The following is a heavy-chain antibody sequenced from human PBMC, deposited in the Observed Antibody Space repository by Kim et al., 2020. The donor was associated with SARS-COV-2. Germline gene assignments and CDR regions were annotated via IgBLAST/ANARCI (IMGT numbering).Heavy chain of an antibody. Sequence: LKSRVTISVDTSKNQFSRKLSSVTAADTAVYYCARTYYDILTGYSGAFDIWGQGTMVTVSS. D-gene: IGHD3-9*01. CDR3: ARTYYDILTGYSGAFDI. J-gene: IGHJ3*02. V-gene: IGHV4-59*01.